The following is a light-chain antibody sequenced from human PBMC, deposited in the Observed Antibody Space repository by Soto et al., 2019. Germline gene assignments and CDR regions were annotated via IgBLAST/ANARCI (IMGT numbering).Light chain of an antibody. CDR2: GNS. Sequence: QPVLTQPPSVSGAPGQRVTISCTGSSSNIGAGYDVHWYQQLPGTAPKLLIYGNSNRPSGVPDRFSGSKSGTSASLAITGFQAEDEADYYCQSYDSSLSGVVFGGGTKVTVL. J-gene: IGLJ2*01. V-gene: IGLV1-40*01. CDR1: SSNIGAGYD. CDR3: QSYDSSLSGVV.